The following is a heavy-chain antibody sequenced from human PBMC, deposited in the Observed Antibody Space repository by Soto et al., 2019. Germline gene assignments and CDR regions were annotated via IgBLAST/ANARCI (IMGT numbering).Heavy chain of an antibody. CDR1: KFTFSSYS. CDR3: ARDRLFTMIVVVTFPADGMEV. CDR2: ISSSSSYI. Sequence: PLRVSWTASKFTFSSYSRNWVLKNPFKLLEFFSSISSSSSYIYYADSVKGRFTISRDNAKNSLYLQMNSLRAEDTAVYYCARDRLFTMIVVVTFPADGMEVWGQGTTVTVSS. D-gene: IGHD3-22*01. J-gene: IGHJ6*02. V-gene: IGHV3-21*01.